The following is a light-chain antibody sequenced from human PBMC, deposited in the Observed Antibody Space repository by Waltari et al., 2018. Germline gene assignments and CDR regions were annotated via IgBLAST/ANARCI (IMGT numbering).Light chain of an antibody. CDR3: AVWDDSLNGPL. Sequence: QSVLTKPPSASGTPGQRVIISCSASRPNIGRSTVNWYQQLPGTAPKLRIFITDQRPSGVPDRFSGSKSGTSAPLAISGLQSEDEAEYHCAVWDDSLNGPLFGGGTKLTVL. J-gene: IGLJ2*01. V-gene: IGLV1-44*01. CDR1: RPNIGRST. CDR2: ITD.